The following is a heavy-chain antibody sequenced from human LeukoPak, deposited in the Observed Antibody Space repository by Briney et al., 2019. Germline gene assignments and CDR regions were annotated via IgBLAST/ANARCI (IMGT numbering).Heavy chain of an antibody. CDR3: ARHERESSSWYSFDY. J-gene: IGHJ4*02. V-gene: IGHV4-39*01. D-gene: IGHD6-13*01. CDR2: IYYSGST. CDR1: GGSISSSSYY. Sequence: PSETLSLTCTVSGGSISSSSYYWGWIRQPPGKGLEWIGSIYYSGSTYYNPSLKSRVTISVDTSKNQFSLKLSSVTAADTAVYYCARHERESSSWYSFDYWGQGTLVTVSS.